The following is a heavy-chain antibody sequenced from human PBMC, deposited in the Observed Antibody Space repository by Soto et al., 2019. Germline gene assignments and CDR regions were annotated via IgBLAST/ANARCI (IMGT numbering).Heavy chain of an antibody. V-gene: IGHV3-23*01. Sequence: QPGGLLRLSGTESGFTFSSYAMGWVRQAPGKGLEWVSAISGSGGSKYYADSVKGRFTISRDTSKNTVYLQMNSLRRDDTAVYYCATVVRKGARPSYFDYWGQGTLVTLSS. CDR2: ISGSGGSK. D-gene: IGHD6-6*01. CDR3: ATVVRKGARPSYFDY. J-gene: IGHJ4*02. CDR1: GFTFSSYA.